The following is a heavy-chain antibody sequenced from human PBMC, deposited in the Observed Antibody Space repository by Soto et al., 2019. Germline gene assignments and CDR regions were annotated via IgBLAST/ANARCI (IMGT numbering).Heavy chain of an antibody. J-gene: IGHJ5*02. D-gene: IGHD6-6*01. CDR1: GFTFSSYA. V-gene: IGHV3-30-3*01. CDR2: ISYDGSNK. Sequence: PGGSLRLSCAASGFTFSSYAMHWVRQAPGKGLEWVAVISYDGSNKYYADSVKGRFTISRDNSKNTLYLQMNSLRAEDTAVYYCARAIWYSSSTGFDPWGQGTLVT. CDR3: ARAIWYSSSTGFDP.